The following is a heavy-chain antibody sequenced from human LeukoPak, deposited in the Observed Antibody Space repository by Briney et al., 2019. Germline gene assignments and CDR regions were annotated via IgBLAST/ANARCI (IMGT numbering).Heavy chain of an antibody. J-gene: IGHJ4*02. Sequence: GGSLRLSCAVSGFTFSSYWMSWVRQAPGKGLEWVANIKQDGSEKYYVDSVKGRFTISGDNAKNSLYLQMNSLRAEDTAVYYCAKKTSPGIAAAVGYWGQGTLVTVSS. D-gene: IGHD6-13*01. CDR2: IKQDGSEK. CDR1: GFTFSSYW. V-gene: IGHV3-7*03. CDR3: AKKTSPGIAAAVGY.